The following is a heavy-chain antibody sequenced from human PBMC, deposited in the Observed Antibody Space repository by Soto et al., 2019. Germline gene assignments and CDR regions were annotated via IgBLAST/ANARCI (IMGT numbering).Heavy chain of an antibody. Sequence: QVQLVESGGGVVQPGRSLRLSCAASGFTLSSSGMHWVRQAPGKGLEWVAVIWSDGITQDYGDSVKGRFTISRDTSKNTLYLQMNSLTADDTAVYYCARDTGGAPFDYWGQGTLVTVSS. CDR1: GFTLSSSG. J-gene: IGHJ4*02. CDR2: IWSDGITQ. CDR3: ARDTGGAPFDY. D-gene: IGHD2-8*02. V-gene: IGHV3-33*01.